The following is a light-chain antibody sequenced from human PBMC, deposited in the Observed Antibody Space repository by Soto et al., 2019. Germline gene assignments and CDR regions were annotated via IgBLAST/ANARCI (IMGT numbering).Light chain of an antibody. CDR3: QQRLNWPRG. J-gene: IGKJ1*01. CDR1: QSVTNY. Sequence: EIFLTQSPDTLSLSPGERATLSCRASQSVTNYIAWYQQRPGQAPRLLIYDASNRASGVPARFSGSGSGTDFTLTISDLEPADFGLYYCQQRLNWPRGFGQGTKVDIK. V-gene: IGKV3-11*01. CDR2: DAS.